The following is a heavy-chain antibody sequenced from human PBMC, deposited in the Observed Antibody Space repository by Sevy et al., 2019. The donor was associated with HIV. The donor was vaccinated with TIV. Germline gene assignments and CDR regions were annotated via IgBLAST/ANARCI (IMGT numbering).Heavy chain of an antibody. Sequence: GGSLRLSCAASGFTFSSYSMNWVRQAPGKGLEWVSSISSSSSYIYYADSVKGRFTISRDNAKNSLYLQMNSLRAEDTAMYYWASGSPLPYYYDSSGYNSDDAFDIWGQGTMVTVSS. CDR3: ASGSPLPYYYDSSGYNSDDAFDI. D-gene: IGHD3-22*01. J-gene: IGHJ3*02. CDR2: ISSSSSYI. V-gene: IGHV3-21*01. CDR1: GFTFSSYS.